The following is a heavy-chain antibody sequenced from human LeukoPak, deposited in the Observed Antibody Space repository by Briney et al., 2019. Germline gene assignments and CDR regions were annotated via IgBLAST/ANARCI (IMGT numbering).Heavy chain of an antibody. D-gene: IGHD4-23*01. CDR3: ARENGGNFFDY. CDR1: CGSIGSGGYY. V-gene: IGHV4-31*03. Sequence: SQTLSLTRTVSCGSIGSGGYYWSWIRQHPGKGLEWIGYIYYSGSTYYNPSLKSRVTISVDTSKNQFSLKLSSVTAADTAVYYCARENGGNFFDYWGQGTLVTVSS. J-gene: IGHJ4*02. CDR2: IYYSGST.